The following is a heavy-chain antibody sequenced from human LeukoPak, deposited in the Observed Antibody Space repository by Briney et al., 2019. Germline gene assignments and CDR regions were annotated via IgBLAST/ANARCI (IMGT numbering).Heavy chain of an antibody. CDR1: GGSISSSSYY. J-gene: IGHJ4*02. CDR2: IYYSGST. CDR3: ARVQALELPLDY. Sequence: PSETLSLTCTVSGGSISSSSYYWGWIRQPPGKGLEWIGSIYYSGSTYYNPSLKSRVTISVDTSKNQFSLKLSSVTAADTAVYYCARVQALELPLDYWGQGTLVTVSS. V-gene: IGHV4-39*07. D-gene: IGHD1-7*01.